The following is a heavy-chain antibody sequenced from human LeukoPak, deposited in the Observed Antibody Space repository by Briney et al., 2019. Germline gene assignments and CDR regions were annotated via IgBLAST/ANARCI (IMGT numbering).Heavy chain of an antibody. Sequence: SETLPLTCTVSGGSISSYYWSWIRQPPGKGLEWIGYIYYSGSTNYNPSLKSRVTISVDTSKNQFSLKLSSVTAADTAVYYCARDGGYGGNFDYWGQGTLVTVSS. CDR1: GGSISSYY. J-gene: IGHJ4*02. CDR3: ARDGGYGGNFDY. CDR2: IYYSGST. D-gene: IGHD4-23*01. V-gene: IGHV4-59*01.